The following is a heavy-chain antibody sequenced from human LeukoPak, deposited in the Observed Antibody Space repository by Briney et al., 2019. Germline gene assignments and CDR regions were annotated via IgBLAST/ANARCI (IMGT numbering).Heavy chain of an antibody. CDR3: ARGTNGIWSFDY. D-gene: IGHD2-8*01. CDR2: INSDGSDT. J-gene: IGHJ4*02. CDR1: GFTFTTYW. Sequence: PGGSLRLSCAASGFTFTTYWMHWVRQAPGKGLVWVSRINSDGSDTTYADSVKGRFTISRDNAKNTLYLQMNSLRAEDTAVYYCARGTNGIWSFDYWGQGTLATVSS. V-gene: IGHV3-74*01.